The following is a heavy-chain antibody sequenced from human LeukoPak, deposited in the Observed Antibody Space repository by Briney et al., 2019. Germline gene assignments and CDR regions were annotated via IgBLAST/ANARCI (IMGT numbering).Heavy chain of an antibody. Sequence: GGSLRLSCAASGFSFSSYAMSWVRQAPEKGLEWVSGINSGGGSTDYPDSVRGRFTISRDNSKNTLYLQMNSLRAEDTAVYYCAKDIGGEVTGWFDPWGQGTLVTVSS. CDR1: GFSFSSYA. D-gene: IGHD2-21*02. CDR2: INSGGGST. J-gene: IGHJ5*02. V-gene: IGHV3-23*01. CDR3: AKDIGGEVTGWFDP.